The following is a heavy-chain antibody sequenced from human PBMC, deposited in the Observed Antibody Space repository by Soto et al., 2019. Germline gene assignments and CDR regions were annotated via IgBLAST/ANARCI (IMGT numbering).Heavy chain of an antibody. CDR3: ASPGGYSGYDTEYYFDY. CDR1: GGSLSGYY. V-gene: IGHV4-34*01. D-gene: IGHD5-12*01. J-gene: IGHJ4*02. Sequence: SETLSLTCAVYGGSLSGYYWSWIRQPPGKGLEWIGEINHSGSTNYNPSLKSRVTISVDTSKNQFSLKLSSVTAADTAVYYCASPGGYSGYDTEYYFDYWGQGTLVTVSS. CDR2: INHSGST.